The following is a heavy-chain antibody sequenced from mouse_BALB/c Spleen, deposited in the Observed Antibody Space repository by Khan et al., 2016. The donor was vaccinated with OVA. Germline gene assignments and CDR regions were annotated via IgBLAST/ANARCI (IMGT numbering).Heavy chain of an antibody. CDR2: ISDGGTYT. CDR3: SREWGLYRYAWFAY. Sequence: EVELVESGGGLVKPGGSLKLSCAASGFTFSDYYMYWVRQTPEKRLEWVATISDGGTYTYYPDSVKGRFTISRDNAKNNLHLQMSSLKSEDAAMYYCSREWGLYRYAWFAYWGQGTLVTVSA. J-gene: IGHJ3*01. CDR1: GFTFSDYY. D-gene: IGHD2-14*01. V-gene: IGHV5-4*02.